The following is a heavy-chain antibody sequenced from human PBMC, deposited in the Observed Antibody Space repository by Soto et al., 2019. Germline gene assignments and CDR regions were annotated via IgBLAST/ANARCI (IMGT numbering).Heavy chain of an antibody. V-gene: IGHV4-30-4*01. Sequence: SETLSHTCTVSGGSTSRGAYFWSWIRQPPGKGLEWIGYIYYSGSTYYNPSLKSRVTISVDTSKNQFSLKLSSVTAADTAVYYCARGSQWLVHWGQRTLVTVSS. J-gene: IGHJ4*02. CDR2: IYYSGST. CDR3: ARGSQWLVH. CDR1: GGSTSRGAYF. D-gene: IGHD6-19*01.